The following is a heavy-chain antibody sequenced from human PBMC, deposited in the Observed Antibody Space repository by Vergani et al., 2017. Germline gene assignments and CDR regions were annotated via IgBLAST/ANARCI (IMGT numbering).Heavy chain of an antibody. D-gene: IGHD3-22*01. V-gene: IGHV3-30*02. CDR3: AKVYYDSTPSRRGSDY. J-gene: IGHJ4*02. Sequence: QVQLVESGGGVVQPGGSLRLSCAASGFTFSSYGMHWVRQAPGKGLEWVAFIRYDGSNKYYADSVKGRFTISRDNSKNTLYLQMNSLRAEDTAVYYCAKVYYDSTPSRRGSDYWGQGTLVTVAS. CDR2: IRYDGSNK. CDR1: GFTFSSYG.